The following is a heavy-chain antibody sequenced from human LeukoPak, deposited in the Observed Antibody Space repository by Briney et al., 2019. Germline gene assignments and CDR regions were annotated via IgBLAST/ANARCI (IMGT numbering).Heavy chain of an antibody. J-gene: IGHJ4*02. CDR1: GFSFTNAW. V-gene: IGHV3-15*01. CDR3: MSHGGEGY. Sequence: GGSLRLSCAASGFSFTNAWMSWVRQAPGKVLEWVGRIKSKTDGETTDYAAPVKGRFSISRDDSKNTMYLQMNSLKTEDTAVYYCMSHGGEGYWGRGTLVTVSS. CDR2: IKSKTDGETT. D-gene: IGHD3-16*01.